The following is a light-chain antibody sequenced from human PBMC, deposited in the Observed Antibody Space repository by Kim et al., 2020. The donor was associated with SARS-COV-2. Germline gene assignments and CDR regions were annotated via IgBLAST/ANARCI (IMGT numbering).Light chain of an antibody. V-gene: IGLV4-69*01. Sequence: ASVKLTCTLRSGHSSYAIAWHQQQPEKGPRYLMKLNSDGSHNKGDGIPDRFSGSSSGAERYLTISSLQSEDEADYYCQTWGSGVVVFGGGTQLTVL. CDR1: SGHSSYA. CDR3: QTWGSGVVV. J-gene: IGLJ2*01. CDR2: LNSDGSH.